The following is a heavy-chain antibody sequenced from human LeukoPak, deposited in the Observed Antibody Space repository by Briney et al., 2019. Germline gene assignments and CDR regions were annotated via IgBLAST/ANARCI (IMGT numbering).Heavy chain of an antibody. CDR3: TKDRGVATNTFDS. D-gene: IGHD5-12*01. J-gene: IGHJ4*02. CDR1: GFRFDDYA. CDR2: VNWNTAGA. V-gene: IGHV3-9*01. Sequence: GGSLRLSCVASGFRFDDYAMHWVRQAPGKGLEWVARVNWNTAGAEYRDSVKGRFIISRDSAKNSVYLRMNNLSPEDTAFYYCTKDRGVATNTFDSWGQGTLVLVSS.